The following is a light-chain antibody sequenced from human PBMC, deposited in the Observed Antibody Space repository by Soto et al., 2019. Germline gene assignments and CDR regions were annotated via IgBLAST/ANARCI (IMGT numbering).Light chain of an antibody. V-gene: IGKV3-20*01. CDR1: ESVSSNF. CDR2: GAS. Sequence: EIVLTQSPGTLSLSPGERVTLSCRASESVSSNFLAWYQQKPGQAPRLLIYGASSRAAGIPDRFSGSGSGTDFTLTINRVEPEDFALYYCQQSDSWPRTFGQGTKVEIK. CDR3: QQSDSWPRT. J-gene: IGKJ1*01.